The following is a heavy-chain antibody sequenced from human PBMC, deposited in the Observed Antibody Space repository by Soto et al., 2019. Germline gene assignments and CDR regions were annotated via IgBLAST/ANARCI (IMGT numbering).Heavy chain of an antibody. J-gene: IGHJ4*02. Sequence: GGSLRLSCAASGFTFSSYAMNWVRQAPGKGLEWVSTIRTSVGDTYYAASVKGRFTISRDNSKSTVYLHLNSLRAEDTAIYYCAKDPTYDYGYFDSWGQGTMVTVS. CDR1: GFTFSSYA. V-gene: IGHV3-23*01. CDR3: AKDPTYDYGYFDS. D-gene: IGHD4-17*01. CDR2: IRTSVGDT.